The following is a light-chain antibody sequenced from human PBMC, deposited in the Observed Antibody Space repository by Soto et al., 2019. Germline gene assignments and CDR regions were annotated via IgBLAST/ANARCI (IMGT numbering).Light chain of an antibody. CDR1: QSVSSS. CDR2: DSS. J-gene: IGKJ4*01. V-gene: IGKV3-11*01. CDR3: QQRSSWPLT. Sequence: EIVLTQSPATLSVSPGETATLSCRASQSVSSSLAWYQQKPGQAPRLLIYDSSNRATGIPDRFSGSGSGTDFTLNVSSLEPEDFAVYYCQQRSSWPLTFGVGTNVEIK.